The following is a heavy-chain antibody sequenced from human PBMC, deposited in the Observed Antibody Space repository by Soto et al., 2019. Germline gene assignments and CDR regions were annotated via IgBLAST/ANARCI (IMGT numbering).Heavy chain of an antibody. J-gene: IGHJ4*02. Sequence: SETLSLTCTVSGGSISSSSYYWGWIRQPPGKGLEWIGSIYYSGSTYYNPSLKSRVTISVDTSKNQFSLKLSSVTAADTAVYYCARLHDRYNWILRGPFDYWGQGTLVTVSS. D-gene: IGHD1-20*01. CDR3: ARLHDRYNWILRGPFDY. V-gene: IGHV4-39*01. CDR2: IYYSGST. CDR1: GGSISSSSYY.